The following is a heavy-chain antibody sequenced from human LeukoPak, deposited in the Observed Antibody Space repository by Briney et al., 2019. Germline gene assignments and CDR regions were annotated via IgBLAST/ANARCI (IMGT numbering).Heavy chain of an antibody. Sequence: PGGSLRLSCAASGFTFSNYWMSWVRQAPGKGLEWVANIKVDGSEKYYLDSVKGRFTISRDNAKNSVYLQMNSLRTEDTAVYYCARKTGVIGEAFDYWGQGTLVTVSS. CDR3: ARKTGVIGEAFDY. CDR1: GFTFSNYW. J-gene: IGHJ4*02. CDR2: IKVDGSEK. V-gene: IGHV3-7*03. D-gene: IGHD1-1*01.